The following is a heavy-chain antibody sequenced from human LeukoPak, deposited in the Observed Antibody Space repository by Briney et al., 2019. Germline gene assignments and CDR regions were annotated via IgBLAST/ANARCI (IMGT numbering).Heavy chain of an antibody. Sequence: ASGKVSCKASGYTFTSHDNNWVRQATGQGLEWMGWMNPNSGNTGYAQKFQGRVTMTRNTSITTAYMELSSLRSEDTAVYYCATDSGGSYGDWGQGTLVTVSS. J-gene: IGHJ4*02. CDR2: MNPNSGNT. CDR3: ATDSGGSYGD. CDR1: GYTFTSHD. V-gene: IGHV1-8*01. D-gene: IGHD1-26*01.